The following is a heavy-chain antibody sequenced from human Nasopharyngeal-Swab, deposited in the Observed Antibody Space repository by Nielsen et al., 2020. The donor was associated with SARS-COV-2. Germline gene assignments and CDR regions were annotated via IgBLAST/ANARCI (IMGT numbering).Heavy chain of an antibody. CDR2: ISYDGSNK. D-gene: IGHD1-26*01. V-gene: IGHV3-30*18. Sequence: WIRQPPGKGLEWVAVISYDGSNKYYADSVKGRFTISRDKSKNTLYLQMNSLRAEDTAVYYCAKDRRSWPKGSDYWGQGTLVTVSS. J-gene: IGHJ4*02. CDR3: AKDRRSWPKGSDY.